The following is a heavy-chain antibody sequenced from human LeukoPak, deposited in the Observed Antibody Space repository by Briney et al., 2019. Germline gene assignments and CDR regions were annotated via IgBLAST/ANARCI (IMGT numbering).Heavy chain of an antibody. D-gene: IGHD1-26*01. Sequence: GGSLRLSCAASGFTFDDYGMSWVRQAPGKGLEWVSGINWNGGSTGYADSVKGRFTISRDNAKNSLYLQMNSLRAEDTAVYYCARSGSYYENDYWGQGTLVTVSS. J-gene: IGHJ4*02. CDR2: INWNGGST. V-gene: IGHV3-20*04. CDR3: ARSGSYYENDY. CDR1: GFTFDDYG.